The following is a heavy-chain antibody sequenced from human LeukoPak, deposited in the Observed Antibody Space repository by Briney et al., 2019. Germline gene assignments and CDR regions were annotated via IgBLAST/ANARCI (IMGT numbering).Heavy chain of an antibody. CDR2: INSDGSST. D-gene: IGHD6-13*01. CDR3: ASRSIAAAGSLG. J-gene: IGHJ4*02. CDR1: GFTFSSYW. V-gene: IGHV3-74*01. Sequence: GGSLRLSCAASGFTFSSYWMHWVRRAPGKGLVWVSRINSDGSSTSYADSVKGRFTISRDNAKNTLYLQMNSLRAEDTAVYYCASRSIAAAGSLGWGQGTLVTVSS.